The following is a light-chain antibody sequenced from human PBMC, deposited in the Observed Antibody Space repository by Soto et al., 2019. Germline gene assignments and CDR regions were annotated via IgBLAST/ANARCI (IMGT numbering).Light chain of an antibody. CDR2: GAS. J-gene: IGKJ1*01. Sequence: CPSPLTLSPGALATLSCRASRSSTTTYLGWYQQKPGQAPKLLIYGASSRATGIPDRFSGSGSGTDFTLTISRLQPDDFATYYCQQYGSSFPWTFGQGTKVDIK. CDR1: RSSTTTY. V-gene: IGKV3-20*01. CDR3: QQYGSSFPWT.